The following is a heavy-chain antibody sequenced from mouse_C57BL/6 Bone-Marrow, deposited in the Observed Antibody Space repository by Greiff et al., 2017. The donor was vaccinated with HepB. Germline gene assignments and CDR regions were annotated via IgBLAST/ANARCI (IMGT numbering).Heavy chain of an antibody. V-gene: IGHV5-9*01. CDR2: ISGGGGNT. CDR3: ASSNYYDYDGDYFDY. D-gene: IGHD2-4*01. CDR1: GFTFSSYT. Sequence: EVKLVESGGGLVKPGGSLKLSCAASGFTFSSYTMSWVRQTPEKRLEWVATISGGGGNTYYPDSVKGRFTISRDNAKNTLYLQMSSLRSEDTALYYCASSNYYDYDGDYFDYWGQGTTLTVSS. J-gene: IGHJ2*01.